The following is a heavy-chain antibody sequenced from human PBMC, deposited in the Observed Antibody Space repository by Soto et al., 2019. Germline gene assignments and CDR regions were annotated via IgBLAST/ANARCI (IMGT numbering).Heavy chain of an antibody. CDR3: ARDRIAVAAAGHYYYYGMDV. J-gene: IGHJ6*02. Sequence: SQTLSLTCAISGDSVSSNSAAWNWIRQSPSRGLEWLGRTYYRSKWYNDYAVSVKSRITINPDTSKNQFSLQLNSVTPEDTAVYYCARDRIAVAAAGHYYYYGMDVWGQGTTVTVS. V-gene: IGHV6-1*01. D-gene: IGHD6-19*01. CDR1: GDSVSSNSAA. CDR2: TYYRSKWYN.